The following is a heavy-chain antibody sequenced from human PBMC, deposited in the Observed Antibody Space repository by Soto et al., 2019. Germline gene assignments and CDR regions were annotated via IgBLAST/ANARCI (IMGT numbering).Heavy chain of an antibody. V-gene: IGHV1-18*01. D-gene: IGHD1-1*01. J-gene: IGHJ6*02. CDR2: ISAYNGNT. CDR3: ARVNPLTNWRNYFYYGLDV. CDR1: GYTFTSYG. Sequence: ASVKVSCKASGYTFTSYGISWVRQAPGQGLEWMGWISAYNGNTNYAQKLQNRVTISIDTSKNQFPLKLSSVTAADTAVYYCARVNPLTNWRNYFYYGLDVWGQGTTVTVSS.